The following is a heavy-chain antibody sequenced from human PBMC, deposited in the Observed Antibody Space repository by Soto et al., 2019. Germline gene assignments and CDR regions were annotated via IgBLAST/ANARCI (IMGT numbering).Heavy chain of an antibody. CDR3: ARETYYDFWSGYYIYYYYGMDV. V-gene: IGHV3-30*03. J-gene: IGHJ6*02. Sequence: PGGSLRLSCAASGFTFSSYGMHWVRQAPGKGLEWVAVISYDGSNKYYADSVKGRFTISRDNSKNTLYLQMNSLRAEDTAVYYCARETYYDFWSGYYIYYYYGMDVWGQGTTVTSP. CDR2: ISYDGSNK. D-gene: IGHD3-3*01. CDR1: GFTFSSYG.